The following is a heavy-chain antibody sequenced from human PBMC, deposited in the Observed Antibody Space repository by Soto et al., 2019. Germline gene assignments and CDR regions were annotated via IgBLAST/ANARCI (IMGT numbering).Heavy chain of an antibody. CDR3: AKAVSYGYFDF. V-gene: IGHV3-53*01. D-gene: IGHD3-16*01. J-gene: IGHJ4*02. CDR1: GFTVTSKS. CDR2: IYTGGST. Sequence: VGSLRLSGAAPGFTVTSKSMSWVRQAPGKGLEWVSVIYTGGSTHYADSVKGRFTISRDNAKNTLYLQMNSLRAEDTALYYCAKAVSYGYFDFWGQGTLVTVSS.